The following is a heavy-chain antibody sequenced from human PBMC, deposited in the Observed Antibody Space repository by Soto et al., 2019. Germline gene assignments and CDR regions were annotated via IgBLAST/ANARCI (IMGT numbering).Heavy chain of an antibody. J-gene: IGHJ5*02. Sequence: QVQLQESGPGLVKPSQTLSLTCTVSGGSITSGGYYWIWIPQHPGKGLEWIGYIYYSGFTYYNPSLKSRVPRPLATSKNQFSLKLSSVTAADTAVYYCARSVFPWGQGTLVTVSA. CDR3: ARSVFP. V-gene: IGHV4-31*03. CDR1: GGSITSGGYY. CDR2: IYYSGFT.